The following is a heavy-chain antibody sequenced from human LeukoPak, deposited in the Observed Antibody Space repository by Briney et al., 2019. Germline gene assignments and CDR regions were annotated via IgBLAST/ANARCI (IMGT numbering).Heavy chain of an antibody. CDR2: ISAYNGNT. V-gene: IGHV1-18*01. D-gene: IGHD6-13*01. J-gene: IGHJ6*03. Sequence: ASVKVSCKASGYTFTSYGISWVRQAPGQGLEWMGWISAYNGNTNYAQKLQGRVTMTRNTSISTAYMELSSLRSEDTAVYYCARGAYSSSFYYYYMDVWGKGTTVTVSS. CDR1: GYTFTSYG. CDR3: ARGAYSSSFYYYYMDV.